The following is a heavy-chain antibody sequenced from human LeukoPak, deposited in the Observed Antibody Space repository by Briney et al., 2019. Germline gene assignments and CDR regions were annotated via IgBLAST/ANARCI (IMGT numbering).Heavy chain of an antibody. CDR1: GFTFSSYA. V-gene: IGHV3-30-3*01. Sequence: GRSLRLSCAASGFTFSSYAMHWVRQAPGKGLEWVAVISYDGSNKYYADSVKGRFTISRDNSKNTLYLQMNGLRAEDTAVYYCARNSVLYDFWSGSRFDPWGQGTLVTVSS. D-gene: IGHD3-3*01. J-gene: IGHJ5*02. CDR2: ISYDGSNK. CDR3: ARNSVLYDFWSGSRFDP.